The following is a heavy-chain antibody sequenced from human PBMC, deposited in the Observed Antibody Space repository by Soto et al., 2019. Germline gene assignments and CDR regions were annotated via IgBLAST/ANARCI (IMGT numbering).Heavy chain of an antibody. J-gene: IGHJ5*02. CDR2: MFYSGST. Sequence: ETLSLTCTVSGGSISSYYWSWIRQPPGEGLEWIGYMFYSGSTNYNPSLKSRVTISVDTSKNQFSLQLSSVTAADTAVYYCARGGGYPNNWFDPWGQGTLVTVSS. CDR3: ARGGGYPNNWFDP. V-gene: IGHV4-59*01. CDR1: GGSISSYY. D-gene: IGHD3-22*01.